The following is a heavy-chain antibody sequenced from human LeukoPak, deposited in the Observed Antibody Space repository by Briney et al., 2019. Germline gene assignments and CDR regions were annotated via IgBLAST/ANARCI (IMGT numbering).Heavy chain of an antibody. Sequence: QPGGPLRLSCAASGFTFSSYAMSWVRQAPGKGLEWVSAISGSGGSTYYADSVKGRFAISRDNSKNTLYLQMNSRRAEDTAVYYCAKVITGAAAGHLDAFDIWGQGTMVTVSS. J-gene: IGHJ3*02. CDR3: AKVITGAAAGHLDAFDI. CDR2: ISGSGGST. D-gene: IGHD6-13*01. V-gene: IGHV3-23*01. CDR1: GFTFSSYA.